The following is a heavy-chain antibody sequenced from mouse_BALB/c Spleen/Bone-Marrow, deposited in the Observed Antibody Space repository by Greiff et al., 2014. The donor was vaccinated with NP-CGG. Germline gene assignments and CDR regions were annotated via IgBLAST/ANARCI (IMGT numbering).Heavy chain of an antibody. V-gene: IGHV5-4*02. Sequence: EVKLMESGGGLVKPGGSLKLSCAASGFTFSDYYIYWPRQTPEKRLEWVATISDGGNYSYYPDSVKGRFTISRDNAKNNLYLQMSSLKSEDTAMYYCARSRMRYGAMDYWGQGTSVTVFS. CDR2: ISDGGNYS. J-gene: IGHJ4*01. CDR1: GFTFSDYY. D-gene: IGHD2-10*02. CDR3: ARSRMRYGAMDY.